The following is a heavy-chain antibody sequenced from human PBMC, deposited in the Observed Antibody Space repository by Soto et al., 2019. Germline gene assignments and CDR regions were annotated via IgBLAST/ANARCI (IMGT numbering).Heavy chain of an antibody. Sequence: EVQLLESGGGLVQPGGSLRLSCAASGFTFSSYAMSWVRQAPGKGLEWVSAISGSGGSTYYADSVKGRFTISRDNSKNTLYLQMHSLRAEDTAVYDCAKDRRGSSRAEYFQHWGQGTLVTVSS. D-gene: IGHD6-13*01. V-gene: IGHV3-23*01. CDR1: GFTFSSYA. J-gene: IGHJ1*01. CDR3: AKDRRGSSRAEYFQH. CDR2: ISGSGGST.